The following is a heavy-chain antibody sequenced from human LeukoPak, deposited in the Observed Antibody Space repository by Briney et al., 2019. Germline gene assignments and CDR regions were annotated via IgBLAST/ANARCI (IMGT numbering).Heavy chain of an antibody. V-gene: IGHV3-23*01. Sequence: AGGSLRLSCAASGFTFSTYGMSWVRQAPGKGLEWVSAISGSGGSTYYADSVKGRFTISRDNSKNTLYLQMNSLRAEDTAVYYCARDWSNAFDIWGQGTMVTVSS. J-gene: IGHJ3*02. CDR3: ARDWSNAFDI. CDR2: ISGSGGST. CDR1: GFTFSTYG.